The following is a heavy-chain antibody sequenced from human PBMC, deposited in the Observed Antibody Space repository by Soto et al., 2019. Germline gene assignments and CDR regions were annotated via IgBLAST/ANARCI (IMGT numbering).Heavy chain of an antibody. CDR3: ASSASPDAY. CDR1: GLTFNSYT. J-gene: IGHJ4*02. D-gene: IGHD1-26*01. V-gene: IGHV3-48*01. Sequence: GGSLRLSCVAFGLTFNSYTMNWFRQAPGKGLEWISYINSGSTSVFYADSVKGRFTISRDNAKNSLYLQMNSLRAEDTAVYYCASSASPDAYWGQGTLVTVSS. CDR2: INSGSTSV.